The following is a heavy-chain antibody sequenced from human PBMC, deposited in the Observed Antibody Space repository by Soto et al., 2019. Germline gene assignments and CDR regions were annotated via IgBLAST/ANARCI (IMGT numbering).Heavy chain of an antibody. CDR3: ARSGGTVTFDY. CDR1: GGSISSYY. D-gene: IGHD4-17*01. J-gene: IGHJ4*02. V-gene: IGHV4-59*08. CDR2: IYYSGST. Sequence: WETLSLTCTVSGGSISSYYWSWIRQPPGKGLEWIGYIYYSGSTNYNPSLKSRVTISVDTSKNQFSLKLSSVTAADTAVYYCARSGGTVTFDYWGQGTLVTVSS.